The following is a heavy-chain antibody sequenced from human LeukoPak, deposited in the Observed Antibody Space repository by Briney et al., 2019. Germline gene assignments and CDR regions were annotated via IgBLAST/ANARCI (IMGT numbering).Heavy chain of an antibody. D-gene: IGHD3-10*01. Sequence: ASVKVSCKASGYTFTSYDINWVRQATGQGLEWMGWMNPNSGNTGYAQKLQGRVTMTRNTSISTAYMELSSLRSEDTAVYYCARGTLLWFGEGDNWFDPWGQGTLVTVSS. J-gene: IGHJ5*02. CDR1: GYTFTSYD. V-gene: IGHV1-8*01. CDR2: MNPNSGNT. CDR3: ARGTLLWFGEGDNWFDP.